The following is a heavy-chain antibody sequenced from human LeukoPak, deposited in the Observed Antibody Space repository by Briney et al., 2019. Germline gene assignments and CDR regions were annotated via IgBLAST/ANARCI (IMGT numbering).Heavy chain of an antibody. D-gene: IGHD2-2*01. CDR3: ARDRSSTTGGLFDY. CDR2: IYYSGST. Sequence: SETLSLTCTVSGGSISSGDYYWRWNRQPPGKGREWIGYIYYSGSTHYNPSLKSRVTISVDTSKNQFSLKLSSVTAADTAVYYCARDRSSTTGGLFDYWGQGTLVTVSS. V-gene: IGHV4-30-4*08. J-gene: IGHJ4*02. CDR1: GGSISSGDYY.